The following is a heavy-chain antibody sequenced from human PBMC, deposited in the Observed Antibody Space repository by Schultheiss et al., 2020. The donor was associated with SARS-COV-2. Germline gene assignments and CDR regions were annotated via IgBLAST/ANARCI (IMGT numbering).Heavy chain of an antibody. D-gene: IGHD6-6*01. CDR3: ARDPTSSSSFTNQPLYYFDY. CDR2: IGTAGDP. J-gene: IGHJ4*02. V-gene: IGHV3-13*05. CDR1: GFTFSSYD. Sequence: GGSLRLSCAASGFTFSSYDMHWVRQATGKGLEWVSAIGTAGDPYYPGSVKGRFTISRDNSKNTLYLQMNSLRAEDTAVYYCARDPTSSSSFTNQPLYYFDYWGQGTLVTVSS.